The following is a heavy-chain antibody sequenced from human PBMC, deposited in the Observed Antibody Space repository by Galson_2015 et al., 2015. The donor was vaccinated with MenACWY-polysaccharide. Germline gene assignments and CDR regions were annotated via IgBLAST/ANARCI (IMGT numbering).Heavy chain of an antibody. Sequence: LSCAASGFAFSSSGMDWVRQAPGKGLEWVAFLSYDGSDKYYADSVRGRFTISRDNSKNTLYLQMNSLRADDTAVYYCAKDTMAYFDYWGQGTLVTVSS. CDR3: AKDTMAYFDY. CDR1: GFAFSSSG. D-gene: IGHD3-10*01. CDR2: LSYDGSDK. J-gene: IGHJ4*02. V-gene: IGHV3-30*18.